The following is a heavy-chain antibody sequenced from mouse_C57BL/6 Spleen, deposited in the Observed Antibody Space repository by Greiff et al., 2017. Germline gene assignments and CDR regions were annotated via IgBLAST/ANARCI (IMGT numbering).Heavy chain of an antibody. CDR1: GYAFTNYL. V-gene: IGHV1-54*01. J-gene: IGHJ4*01. Sequence: QVQLKESGAELVRPGTSVKVSCKASGYAFTNYLIEWVKQRPGQGLEWIGVINPGSGGTNYNEKFKGKATLTADKSSSTAYMQLSSLTSEDSAVYFCARDYGSRGGAMDYWGQGTSVTVSS. CDR2: INPGSGGT. CDR3: ARDYGSRGGAMDY. D-gene: IGHD1-1*01.